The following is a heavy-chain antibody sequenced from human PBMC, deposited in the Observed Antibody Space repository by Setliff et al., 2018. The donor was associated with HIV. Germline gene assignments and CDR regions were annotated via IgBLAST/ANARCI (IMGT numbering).Heavy chain of an antibody. CDR1: GVSISNYY. J-gene: IGHJ4*02. D-gene: IGHD3-10*01. V-gene: IGHV4-59*08. CDR3: VRQGPGSSPPHFGD. Sequence: SETLSLTCTVSGVSISNYYWSWIRQPPGTGLEWIGYIYGSGRTFYNPSLKSRVAISADTSKGQFSLRLSYVTAADTAVYYCVRQGPGSSPPHFGDWGEGTLVTVS. CDR2: IYGSGRT.